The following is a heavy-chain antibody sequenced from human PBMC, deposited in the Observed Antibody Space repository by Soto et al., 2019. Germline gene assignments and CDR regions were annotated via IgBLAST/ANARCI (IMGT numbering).Heavy chain of an antibody. CDR3: ARDPGAITVAGNFDY. CDR2: ISGSGIST. D-gene: IGHD6-19*01. J-gene: IGHJ4*02. CDR1: AFTFSSYA. Sequence: EVQLLESGGGLVQPGGSLRLSCAASAFTFSSYAMSWVRQSPGKGLEWVSGISGSGISTYYADSVKGRFSISRDNFKNTLYLQMDSLRAEDTAVYYCARDPGAITVAGNFDYWGQGTLVNVSS. V-gene: IGHV3-23*01.